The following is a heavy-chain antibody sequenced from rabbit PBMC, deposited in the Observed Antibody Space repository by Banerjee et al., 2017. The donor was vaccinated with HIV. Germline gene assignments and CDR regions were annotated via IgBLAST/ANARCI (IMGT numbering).Heavy chain of an antibody. J-gene: IGHJ4*01. V-gene: IGHV1S45*01. CDR2: IYVGSSGST. D-gene: IGHD4-2*01. Sequence: QEQLEESGGDLVKPEGSLTLTCTASGFSFSNGYVMCWVRQAPGKGLEWIACIYVGSSGSTYYASWAKGRFTISKTSSTAVTLQMTSLTVADTATYFCARDWAGSGGGRITFDLWGPGTLVTVS. CDR1: GFSFSNGYV. CDR3: ARDWAGSGGGRITFDL.